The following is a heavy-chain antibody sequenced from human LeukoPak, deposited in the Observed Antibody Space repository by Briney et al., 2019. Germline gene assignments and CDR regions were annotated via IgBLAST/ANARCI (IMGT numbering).Heavy chain of an antibody. Sequence: PGGSLRLSCAASGFTFSSYWMHWVRQAPGKGLMWVSRINSDGSSTTYADSVKGRFTISRDNTKNTLYLQMDSLRAEDTAVYYCAREMFWSGYFSNLHFDYWGQGALVTVSS. D-gene: IGHD3-3*01. CDR1: GFTFSSYW. J-gene: IGHJ4*02. V-gene: IGHV3-74*01. CDR3: AREMFWSGYFSNLHFDY. CDR2: INSDGSST.